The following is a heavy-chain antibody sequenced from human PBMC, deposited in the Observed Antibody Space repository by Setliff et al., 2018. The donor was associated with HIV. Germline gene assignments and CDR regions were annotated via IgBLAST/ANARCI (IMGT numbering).Heavy chain of an antibody. CDR3: ARGRYSYGPGWFDS. D-gene: IGHD5-18*01. Sequence: LTCSVSGAFTTSSLYSWGWFRQSPGKGLEWIGTIFYSGTTTYNPSLKSRITISVDTSKKEFSLNLSSLTAADTAVFYCARGRYSYGPGWFDSWAQGAVVTVSS. V-gene: IGHV4-39*07. J-gene: IGHJ5*01. CDR1: GAFTTSSLYS. CDR2: IFYSGTT.